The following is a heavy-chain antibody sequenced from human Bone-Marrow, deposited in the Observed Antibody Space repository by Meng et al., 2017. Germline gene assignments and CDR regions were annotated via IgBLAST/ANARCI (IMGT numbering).Heavy chain of an antibody. J-gene: IGHJ6*02. CDR2: MNPNSGNT. Sequence: ASVKVSCKASGYTFTSYDINWVRQATGQGLEWMGWMNPNSGNTGYAQKFQGRVTMTRNTSISTAYMELSSLRSEDTAVYYCLHQKDYYDTLLYGMDGWGQGTTVTVSS. CDR3: LHQKDYYDTLLYGMDG. V-gene: IGHV1-8*01. D-gene: IGHD3-22*01. CDR1: GYTFTSYD.